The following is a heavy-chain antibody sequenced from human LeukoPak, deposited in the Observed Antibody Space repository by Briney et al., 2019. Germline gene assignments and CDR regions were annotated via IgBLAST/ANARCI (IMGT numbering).Heavy chain of an antibody. J-gene: IGHJ4*02. CDR3: ARIAHCGVDCYLFDY. CDR1: GGTFSSYA. Sequence: SVKVSCKASGGTFSSYAISRVRQAPGQGLEWMGRIIPIFGIANYAQKFQGRVTITADKSTSTAYMELSSLRSEDTAVYYCARIAHCGVDCYLFDYWGQGTLVTVSS. CDR2: IIPIFGIA. V-gene: IGHV1-69*10. D-gene: IGHD2-21*02.